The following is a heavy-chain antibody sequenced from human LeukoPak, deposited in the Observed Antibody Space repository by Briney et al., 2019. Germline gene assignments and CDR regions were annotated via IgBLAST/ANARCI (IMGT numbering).Heavy chain of an antibody. V-gene: IGHV3-9*01. Sequence: QSGGSLRLSCAASGFTFDDYAMHWVRQAPGKGLEWVSGISWNSGSIGYADSVKGRFTISRDNSENTLYLQMNTLRAEDTAVYYCAKRRPYYDSSGYLDYWGQGTLVTVSS. CDR3: AKRRPYYDSSGYLDY. CDR2: ISWNSGSI. D-gene: IGHD3-22*01. J-gene: IGHJ4*02. CDR1: GFTFDDYA.